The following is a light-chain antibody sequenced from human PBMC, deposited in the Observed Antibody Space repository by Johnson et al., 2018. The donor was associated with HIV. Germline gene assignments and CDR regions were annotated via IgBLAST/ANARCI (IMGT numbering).Light chain of an antibody. Sequence: QSVLTQPPSVSAAPGQKVTISCSGSSSNIGNNYVSWYQQLPGTAPKLLIYENNKRPSGIPDRFSGSKSGTSATLGITGLQTGDEADYYCGTWDSSLGAGGVFGTGTEVTGL. CDR2: ENN. CDR3: GTWDSSLGAGGV. CDR1: SSNIGNNY. V-gene: IGLV1-51*02. J-gene: IGLJ1*01.